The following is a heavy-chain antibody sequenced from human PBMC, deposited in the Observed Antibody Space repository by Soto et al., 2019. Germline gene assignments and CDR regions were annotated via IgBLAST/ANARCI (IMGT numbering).Heavy chain of an antibody. CDR1: GFTVSTKY. V-gene: IGHV3-66*01. Sequence: EVQLVESGGGLVQPGGSLRLSCAASGFTVSTKYMSWVRQAPGKGLEWVSVIYSGGSTFYADSARGRFTISRDNSKNAVNLQMNCLRAEDTAVYYCARDPWAADYWGQGTLVTVSS. J-gene: IGHJ4*02. CDR2: IYSGGST. CDR3: ARDPWAADY. D-gene: IGHD1-26*01.